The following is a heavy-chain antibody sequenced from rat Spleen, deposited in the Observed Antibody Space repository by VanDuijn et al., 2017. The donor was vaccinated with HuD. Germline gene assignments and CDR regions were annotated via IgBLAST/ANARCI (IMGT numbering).Heavy chain of an antibody. CDR1: GFSLISYA. CDR3: TSFYYYDGSYYYPFPY. D-gene: IGHD1-12*02. Sequence: QVRLKESGPGLVQPSQTLSLTCTVSGFSLISYAVNWVRQPPGKGLEWMGGIWGDGSTNYHSPLKSRLSITRDTSKSQVFLEMNSLQTGDTAIYFCTSFYYYDGSYYYPFPYWGQGTLVTVSS. CDR2: IWGDGST. V-gene: IGHV2-13*01. J-gene: IGHJ3*01.